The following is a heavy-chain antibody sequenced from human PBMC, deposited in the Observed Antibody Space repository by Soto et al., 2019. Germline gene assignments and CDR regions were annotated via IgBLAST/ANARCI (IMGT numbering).Heavy chain of an antibody. CDR1: GGSISSGGYY. J-gene: IGHJ5*02. D-gene: IGHD6-6*01. CDR3: ARGRYSSSSNWFDP. Sequence: QVQLQESGPGLVKPSQTLSLTCTVSGGSISSGGYYWSWIRHHPGKGLEWIGYIYYSGSTYYNPSLQSRVTISVHTFKNQFSLKLRSVTAADTAVYYCARGRYSSSSNWFDPWGQGTLVTVSS. V-gene: IGHV4-31*03. CDR2: IYYSGST.